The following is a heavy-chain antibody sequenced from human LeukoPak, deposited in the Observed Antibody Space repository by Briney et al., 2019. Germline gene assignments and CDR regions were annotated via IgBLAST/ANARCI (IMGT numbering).Heavy chain of an antibody. V-gene: IGHV3-20*04. J-gene: IGHJ4*02. D-gene: IGHD5-18*01. CDR1: GFTFDDYG. CDR2: INWNGGST. CDR3: ARNQYSYGQTPSDY. Sequence: PGGSLRLSCAASGFTFDDYGMSWVRQAPGKGLEWVSGINWNGGSTGYADSVKGRFTISRDIAKNSLYLQMNSLRAEDTALYYCARNQYSYGQTPSDYWGQGTLVTVSS.